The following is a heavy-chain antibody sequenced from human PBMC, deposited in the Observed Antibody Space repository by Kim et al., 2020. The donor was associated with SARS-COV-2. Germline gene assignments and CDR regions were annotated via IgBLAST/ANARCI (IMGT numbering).Heavy chain of an antibody. CDR3: ARDRTTGTTYGFDS. CDR2: ISRSSNYI. D-gene: IGHD1-1*01. Sequence: GGSLRHSCAATGFTFSTYSMNWVRQAPGKGLEWVSSISRSSNYIYYADSVKGRFTISRDNAKNSLYLQMSSLRAEDTAVYYCARDRTTGTTYGFDSWGQGTLVTVSS. CDR1: GFTFSTYS. V-gene: IGHV3-21*01. J-gene: IGHJ4*02.